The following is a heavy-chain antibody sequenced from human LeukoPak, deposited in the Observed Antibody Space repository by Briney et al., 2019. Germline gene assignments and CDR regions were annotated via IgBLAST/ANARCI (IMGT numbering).Heavy chain of an antibody. CDR3: AKGVEGYYDSSGYWSTLD. CDR2: ISGSGGST. J-gene: IGHJ3*01. V-gene: IGHV3-23*01. Sequence: PGGSLRLSCAASGFTFSSYAMSWVRQAPGKGLEWVSAISGSGGSTYYADSVKGRFTISRDNSKNTLYLQMNSLRAEDTAVYYCAKGVEGYYDSSGYWSTLDWGQGTMVTVSS. D-gene: IGHD3-22*01. CDR1: GFTFSSYA.